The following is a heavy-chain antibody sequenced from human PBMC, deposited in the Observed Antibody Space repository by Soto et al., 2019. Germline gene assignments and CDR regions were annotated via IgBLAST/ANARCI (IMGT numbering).Heavy chain of an antibody. J-gene: IGHJ3*02. V-gene: IGHV3-7*01. D-gene: IGHD3-9*01. CDR2: IKQDGSEK. Sequence: EVQLVESGGGLVQPGGSLRLSCAASGCTLSSYWMSWVRQAPGKGLEWVANIKQDGSEKYYVDSVKGRFSISRDNAKNSLYLQMNSLRAEDTAVYYCARAGRITIFSTGYPLNAFDIWGQGTMVTVSS. CDR1: GCTLSSYW. CDR3: ARAGRITIFSTGYPLNAFDI.